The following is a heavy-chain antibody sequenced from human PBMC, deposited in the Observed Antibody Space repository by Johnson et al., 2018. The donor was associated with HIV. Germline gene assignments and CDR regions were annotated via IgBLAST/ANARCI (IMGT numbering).Heavy chain of an antibody. CDR2: ISYDESNK. CDR1: GFTFNSYG. J-gene: IGHJ3*02. V-gene: IGHV3-30*03. CDR3: ARDYSVTMLGGAFDI. D-gene: IGHD3-10*02. Sequence: VQLLESGGGVVRPGGSLRLSCAASGFTFNSYGMHWVRQAPGKGLEWVALISYDESNKYYADSVKGRFTISRDNSKNTLFLHMNSLRAEDTAVYYCARDYSVTMLGGAFDIWGQGTIVTVSS.